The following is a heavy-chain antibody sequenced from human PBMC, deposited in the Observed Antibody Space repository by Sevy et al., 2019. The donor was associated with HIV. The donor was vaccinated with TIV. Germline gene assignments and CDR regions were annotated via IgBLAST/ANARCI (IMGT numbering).Heavy chain of an antibody. J-gene: IGHJ4*02. V-gene: IGHV3-23*01. CDR3: AREGCTKPHDY. Sequence: GGSLRLSCAASGFTFSKYSMSWIRQTPGKGLEWVSTLSFGCGKINYADSVKGRFTISRDDSSNTFYLQMNSLRAEDTAIYYCAREGCTKPHDYWGQGTVVTVSS. CDR2: LSFGCGKI. CDR1: GFTFSKYS. D-gene: IGHD2-8*01.